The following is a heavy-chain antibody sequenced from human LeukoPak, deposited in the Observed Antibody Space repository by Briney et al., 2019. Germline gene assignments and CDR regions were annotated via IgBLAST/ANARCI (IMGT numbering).Heavy chain of an antibody. D-gene: IGHD5-18*01. J-gene: IGHJ6*02. V-gene: IGHV4-39*07. CDR3: ARVVSYDYGMDV. Sequence: KPSETLSLTCTVSGGSTSSSSYYWGWIRQPPGKGLEWIGSIYYSGSTYYNPSLKSRVTISVDRSKNQFSLKLSSVTAADTAVYYCARVVSYDYGMDVWGQGTTVTVSS. CDR2: IYYSGST. CDR1: GGSTSSSSYY.